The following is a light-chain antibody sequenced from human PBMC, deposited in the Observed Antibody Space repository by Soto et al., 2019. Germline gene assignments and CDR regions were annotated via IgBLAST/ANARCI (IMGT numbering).Light chain of an antibody. J-gene: IGKJ2*01. V-gene: IGKV3-20*01. CDR2: GAS. CDR3: QQYGTSPPFT. CDR1: QSVSSTY. Sequence: ETVMTRSPGTLSLSPGERATLSCRASQSVSSTYLAWYQQKPGQAPRVLVYGASNRATGIPDRFSGSGSGTDFTLTISGLEPEDFAVYFCQQYGTSPPFTFGQGTK.